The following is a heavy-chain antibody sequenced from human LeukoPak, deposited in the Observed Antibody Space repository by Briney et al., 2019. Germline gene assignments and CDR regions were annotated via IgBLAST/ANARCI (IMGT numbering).Heavy chain of an antibody. D-gene: IGHD4-11*01. CDR3: AKDRYSNYGNWFDP. Sequence: GGSLRLSCAASGFTFSNYAMNWVRQAPGKGLEWVSGISGSGGSTYYADSVKGRFAISRDNSKNTLYLQMISLRAEDTAVYYCAKDRYSNYGNWFDPWGQGTLVTVSS. CDR2: ISGSGGST. CDR1: GFTFSNYA. V-gene: IGHV3-23*01. J-gene: IGHJ5*02.